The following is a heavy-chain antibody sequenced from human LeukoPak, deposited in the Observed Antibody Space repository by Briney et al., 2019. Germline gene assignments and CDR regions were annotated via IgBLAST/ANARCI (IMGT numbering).Heavy chain of an antibody. CDR2: IIPIFGTA. V-gene: IGHV1-69*13. CDR1: GGTFSSYA. CDR3: ARVFSSVATFYYFDY. J-gene: IGHJ4*02. D-gene: IGHD5-12*01. Sequence: SVKVSCKASGGTFSSYAISWVRQAPGQGLEWMGGIIPIFGTANYAQKFRGRVTITADESTSTAYMELSSLRSEDTAVYYCARVFSSVATFYYFDYWGQGTLVTVSS.